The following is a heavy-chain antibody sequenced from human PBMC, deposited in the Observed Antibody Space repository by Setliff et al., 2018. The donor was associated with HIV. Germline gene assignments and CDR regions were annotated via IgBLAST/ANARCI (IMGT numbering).Heavy chain of an antibody. CDR1: GGSISNYS. V-gene: IGHV4-59*01. CDR2: IYYSGI. CDR3: ARMVIQFGDYHFDD. Sequence: PSETLSLTCTVSGGSISNYSWIWIRQPPGQGLEWIGFIYYSGINYNPSLKSRVTMSLDTSKNQFSLEVNSLSSADTAVYYCARMVIQFGDYHFDDWGQGALVTVSS. D-gene: IGHD3-10*01. J-gene: IGHJ4*02.